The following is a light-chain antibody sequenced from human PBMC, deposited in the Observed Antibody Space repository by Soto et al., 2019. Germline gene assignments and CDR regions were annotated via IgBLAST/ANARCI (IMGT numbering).Light chain of an antibody. CDR3: SSHTSGDFRV. Sequence: QSVLTQPPSVSAAPGQKVTISCSGSSSNIGGNSVSWYQQLPGTAPKLLIYDDNKRPSGIPDRFSGSKSGTSATLGITGFQTGDEADYYCSSHTSGDFRVFGTGTKVTVL. V-gene: IGLV1-51*01. CDR2: DDN. CDR1: SSNIGGNS. J-gene: IGLJ1*01.